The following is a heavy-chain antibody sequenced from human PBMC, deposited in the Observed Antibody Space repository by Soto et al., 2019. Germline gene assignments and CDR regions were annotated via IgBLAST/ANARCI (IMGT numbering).Heavy chain of an antibody. CDR2: IYWNDDK. Sequence: QITLKESGPTLVKPTQTLTLTCTFSGFSLSTSGVGVGWIRQPPGKALEWLALIYWNDDKRYSPSLKSRLTITKDTSKKQVVLTMTNMDPVDTATYYCAHGGRGSYFRTFDYWGQGTLVTVSS. CDR3: AHGGRGSYFRTFDY. J-gene: IGHJ4*02. D-gene: IGHD1-26*01. CDR1: GFSLSTSGVG. V-gene: IGHV2-5*01.